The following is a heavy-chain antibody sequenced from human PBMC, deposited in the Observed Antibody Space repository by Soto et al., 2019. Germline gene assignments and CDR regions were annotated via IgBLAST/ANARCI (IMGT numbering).Heavy chain of an antibody. CDR1: GFTFSSYA. D-gene: IGHD6-25*01. J-gene: IGHJ4*02. CDR3: ARAERSNFDY. Sequence: QVQLVESGGGVVQPGRSLRLSCAASGFTFSSYAMHWVRQAPGKGLEWVAVISYDGSNKYYADSVKGRFTISRDNSKNTLYLQMNRLRAEDTAVYYCARAERSNFDYWGQGTLVTVSS. V-gene: IGHV3-30-3*01. CDR2: ISYDGSNK.